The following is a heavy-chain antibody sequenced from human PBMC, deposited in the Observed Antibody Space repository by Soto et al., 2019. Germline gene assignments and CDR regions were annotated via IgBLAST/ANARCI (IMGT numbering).Heavy chain of an antibody. CDR3: ASAYYYGSGPWY. CDR2: ISAYNGNT. D-gene: IGHD3-10*01. J-gene: IGHJ4*02. V-gene: IGHV1-18*01. Sequence: QVQLVQSGAEVKKPGASVKVSCKASGYTFTSYGISWVRQAPGQGLEWMGWISAYNGNTNYAQKLQGRVTMTTHTPTRTAYMELRSLSSDHTAVYYCASAYYYGSGPWYWGQGTQVTVSS. CDR1: GYTFTSYG.